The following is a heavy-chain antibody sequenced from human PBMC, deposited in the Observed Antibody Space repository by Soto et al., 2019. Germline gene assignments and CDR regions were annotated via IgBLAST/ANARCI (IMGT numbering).Heavy chain of an antibody. D-gene: IGHD6-13*01. CDR3: ARGRAASSSHCFDY. J-gene: IGHJ4*02. V-gene: IGHV3-21*01. Sequence: EVQLVESGGGLVKPGGSLRLSCAASGFTFSSYSMNSVRQAPGKGLEWVSSISSSSSYIYYADSVKGRFTISRDNAKNSLYLQMNSLRAEDTAVYYCARGRAASSSHCFDYWGQGTLVTVSS. CDR1: GFTFSSYS. CDR2: ISSSSSYI.